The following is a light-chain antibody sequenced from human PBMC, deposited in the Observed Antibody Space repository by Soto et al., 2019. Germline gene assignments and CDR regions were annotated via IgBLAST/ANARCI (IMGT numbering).Light chain of an antibody. Sequence: DIQMTQSPSSLSASVGDRVTITCRASHPININLVRFQQKPGKAPKSLIYAATNLQSGVPSRFSGSGGGTDFSLTISSLQPEDVATYYCQHYQRYPPSFGGGTKLEIK. V-gene: IGKV1-16*01. J-gene: IGKJ4*01. CDR1: HPININ. CDR2: AAT. CDR3: QHYQRYPPS.